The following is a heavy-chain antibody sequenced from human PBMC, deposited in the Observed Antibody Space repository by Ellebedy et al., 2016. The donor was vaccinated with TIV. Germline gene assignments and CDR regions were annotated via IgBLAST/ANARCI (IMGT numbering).Heavy chain of an antibody. CDR2: INHSGST. J-gene: IGHJ2*01. CDR1: GGSFSGYY. CDR3: ARRSSGNPGDSAWYFDL. Sequence: MPSETLSLTCAVYGGSFSGYYWSWIRQPPGKGLEWIGEINHSGSTNYNPSLKSRVTVSVDTSKNQFSLKLSSVTATDTAVYFCARRSSGNPGDSAWYFDLWGRGTLVTVSS. V-gene: IGHV4-34*01. D-gene: IGHD4-23*01.